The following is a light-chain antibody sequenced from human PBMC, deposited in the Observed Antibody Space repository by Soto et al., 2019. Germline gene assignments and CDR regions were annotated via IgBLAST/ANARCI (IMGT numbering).Light chain of an antibody. CDR2: AAS. V-gene: IGKV1-12*01. J-gene: IGKJ4*01. CDR3: QQGNSFPLT. CDR1: QNIGSR. Sequence: DIQMTQSPSSVSASVGDRVTISCRASQNIGSRLAWYQQKPGKAPHLLIYAASVLQSGVPSRFGGSGYGTDFTRTISSLQPEDFATYYCQQGNSFPLTFGGGTKVEIK.